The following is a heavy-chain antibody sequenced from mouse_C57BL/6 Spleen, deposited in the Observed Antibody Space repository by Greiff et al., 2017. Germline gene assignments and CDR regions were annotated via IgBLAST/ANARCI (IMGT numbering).Heavy chain of an antibody. J-gene: IGHJ2*01. Sequence: QVHVKQSGAELARPGASVKLSCKASGYTFTSYGISWVKQRTGQGLEWIGEIYPRSGNTYYNEKFKGKATLTADKSSSTAYMELRSLTSEDSAVYFCASYGSPYYFDYWGQGTTLTVSS. CDR3: ASYGSPYYFDY. D-gene: IGHD1-1*01. CDR1: GYTFTSYG. V-gene: IGHV1-81*01. CDR2: IYPRSGNT.